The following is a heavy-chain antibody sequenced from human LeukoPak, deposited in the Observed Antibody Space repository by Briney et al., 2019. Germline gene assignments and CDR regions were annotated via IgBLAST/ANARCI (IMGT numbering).Heavy chain of an antibody. J-gene: IGHJ4*02. CDR2: IKQDGSEK. Sequence: GGSLRLSWAASGFTFSSYWMSWVRQAPGKGLEWVANIKQDGSEKYYVDSVKERFTISRDNAKNSLYLQMNSLRAEDTAVYYCARNSAGKSGYYFDYWGQGTLVTVSS. D-gene: IGHD6-13*01. V-gene: IGHV3-7*01. CDR3: ARNSAGKSGYYFDY. CDR1: GFTFSSYW.